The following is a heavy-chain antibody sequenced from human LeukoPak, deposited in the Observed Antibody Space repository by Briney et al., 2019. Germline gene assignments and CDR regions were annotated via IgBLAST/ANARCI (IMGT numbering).Heavy chain of an antibody. Sequence: ASVKVSCKASGYTFTSYGISWVRQAPGQGLEWMGWINADGGGTNYAQKFQGRVTMTRDTSISTAYMELSSLRSDDTAVYYCARGGYASRELVQHWGQGTLVTVSS. CDR1: GYTFTSYG. J-gene: IGHJ1*01. CDR3: ARGGYASRELVQH. V-gene: IGHV1-2*02. CDR2: INADGGGT. D-gene: IGHD3-10*01.